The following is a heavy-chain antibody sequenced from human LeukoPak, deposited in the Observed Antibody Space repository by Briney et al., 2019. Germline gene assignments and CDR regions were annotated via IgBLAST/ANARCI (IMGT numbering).Heavy chain of an antibody. V-gene: IGHV3-33*01. J-gene: IGHJ4*02. CDR2: SWYDGSKS. CDR1: GYRFSDHG. Sequence: PGGSLRLSCTASGYRFSDHGIHWVRQAPGKGLEWVAISWYDGSKSYFVDSVKGRFTISRDNAKNSLFLQMNSLRDEDTAVYYCTSQYSSGWYFGYWGQGTLVTVSS. D-gene: IGHD6-19*01. CDR3: TSQYSSGWYFGY.